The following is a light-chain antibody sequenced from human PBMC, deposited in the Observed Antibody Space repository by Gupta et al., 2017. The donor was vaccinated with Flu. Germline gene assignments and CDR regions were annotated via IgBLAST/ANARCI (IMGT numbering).Light chain of an antibody. CDR3: QQCSNWLLT. CDR1: PEVSPY. J-gene: IGKJ4*01. Sequence: PANLSLSLGERATLSCRASPEVSPYLPWYQQRPGQPPRLLIYETSYRATGIPARFSGSGSGTDFTLTINSLEPEDFAIYYCQQCSNWLLTFGGGTKVEI. CDR2: ETS. V-gene: IGKV3-11*01.